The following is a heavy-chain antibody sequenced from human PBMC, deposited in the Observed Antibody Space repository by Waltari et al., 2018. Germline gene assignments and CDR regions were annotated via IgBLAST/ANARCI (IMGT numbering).Heavy chain of an antibody. D-gene: IGHD3-16*01. V-gene: IGHV4-59*10. J-gene: IGHJ4*02. CDR2: IYTSGST. CDR1: GGSFSGYY. Sequence: QVQLQQWGAGLLKPSETLSLTCAVYGGSFSGYYWSWIRKPPGKGLECIGRIYTSGSTNYNPSLKSRVTMSVDTSKNQFSLKLSSVTAADTAVYYCAREKTGGAGGVDYWGQGTLVTVSS. CDR3: AREKTGGAGGVDY.